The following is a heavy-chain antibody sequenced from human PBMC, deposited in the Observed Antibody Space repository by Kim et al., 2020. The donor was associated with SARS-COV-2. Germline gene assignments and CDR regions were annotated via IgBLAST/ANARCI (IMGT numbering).Heavy chain of an antibody. D-gene: IGHD5-12*01. CDR1: GYTLTELS. CDR2: FDPEDGET. Sequence: ASVKVSCKVSGYTLTELSMHWVRQAPGKGLEWMGGFDPEDGETIYAQKFQGRVTMTEDTSTDTAYMELSSLRSEDTAVYYCATDPETPRGYSGYAPGGYWGQGTLVTVSS. V-gene: IGHV1-24*01. CDR3: ATDPETPRGYSGYAPGGY. J-gene: IGHJ4*02.